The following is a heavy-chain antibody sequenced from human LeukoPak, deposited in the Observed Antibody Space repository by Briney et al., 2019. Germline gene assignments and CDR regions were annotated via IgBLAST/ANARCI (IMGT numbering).Heavy chain of an antibody. D-gene: IGHD7-27*01. CDR3: ARGGTGDGAFDI. CDR1: GGSISSGDYY. Sequence: PSQTLSLTCTVSGGSISSGDYYWSWIRQPPGKGLEWIGYIYYSGSTYYNPSLKSRVTISVDTSKSQFSLKLNSVTAADTAVYYCARGGTGDGAFDIWGQGTMVTVSS. CDR2: IYYSGST. V-gene: IGHV4-30-4*08. J-gene: IGHJ3*02.